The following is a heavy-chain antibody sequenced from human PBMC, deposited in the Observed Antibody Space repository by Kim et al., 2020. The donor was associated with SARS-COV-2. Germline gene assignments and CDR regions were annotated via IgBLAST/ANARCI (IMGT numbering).Heavy chain of an antibody. Sequence: GGSLRLSCAASGFTFSSYAMSWVRQAPGKGLEWVSAISGSGGSTYYADSVKGRFTISRDNSKNTLYLQMNSLRAEDTAVYYCAKVDYNNTLLDLPFITFGGVIVPSGAFDIWGQGPMVTVSS. V-gene: IGHV3-23*01. CDR1: GFTFSSYA. CDR2: ISGSGGST. J-gene: IGHJ3*02. D-gene: IGHD3-16*02. CDR3: AKVDYNNTLLDLPFITFGGVIVPSGAFDI.